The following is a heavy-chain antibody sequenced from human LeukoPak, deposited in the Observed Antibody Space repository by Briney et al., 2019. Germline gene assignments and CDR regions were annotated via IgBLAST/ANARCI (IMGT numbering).Heavy chain of an antibody. V-gene: IGHV3-30-3*01. Sequence: GGSLRLSCAASGFTFSSYAMHWVRQAPGKGLAWVAVISYDGSNKYYADSVKGRFTISRDNSKNTLYLQMNSLRAEDTAVYYCAREEVVADIYYYYGMDVWGQGTTVTVSS. J-gene: IGHJ6*02. CDR1: GFTFSSYA. CDR3: AREEVVADIYYYYGMDV. CDR2: ISYDGSNK. D-gene: IGHD5-12*01.